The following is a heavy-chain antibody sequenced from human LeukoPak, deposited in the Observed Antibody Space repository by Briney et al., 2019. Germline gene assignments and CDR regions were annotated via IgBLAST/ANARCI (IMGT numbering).Heavy chain of an antibody. D-gene: IGHD2-2*01. V-gene: IGHV3-30*02. CDR1: GFTFSSYG. CDR3: AKDVVPTA. CDR2: IRYDGSNK. J-gene: IGHJ4*02. Sequence: GGSLRLSCAASGFTFSSYGMHWVRQAPGKGLEWVSFIRYDGSNKYYADSVKGRFTISRDNSKNTLYLQMDSLRAEDTVVYYCAKDVVPTAWGQGTLVTVSS.